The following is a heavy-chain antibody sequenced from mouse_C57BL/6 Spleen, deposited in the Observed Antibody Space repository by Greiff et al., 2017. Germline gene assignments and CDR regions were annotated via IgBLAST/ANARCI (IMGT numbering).Heavy chain of an antibody. Sequence: VQLQESGAELARPGASVKLSCKASGYTFTSYGISWVKQRTGQGLEWIGAIYPRSGNTYYNEKFKGKATLTADKSSSTAYMELRSLTSEDSAVYCCARRDGYYDAMDYWGQGTSVTVSS. CDR3: ARRDGYYDAMDY. D-gene: IGHD2-3*01. CDR1: GYTFTSYG. CDR2: IYPRSGNT. V-gene: IGHV1-81*01. J-gene: IGHJ4*01.